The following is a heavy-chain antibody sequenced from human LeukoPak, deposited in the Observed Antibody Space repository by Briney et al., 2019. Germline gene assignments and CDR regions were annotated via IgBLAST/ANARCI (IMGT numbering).Heavy chain of an antibody. J-gene: IGHJ3*02. Sequence: GASVKVSCKASGDTFTSYYMHWVRQAPGQGLEWMGIINPSGGSNTYAQKFQGRVTMTRDMSTSTAYMELSSLRSEDTAVYYCARVQWELTDAFDIWGQGTMVTVSS. CDR2: INPSGGSN. V-gene: IGHV1-46*01. D-gene: IGHD1-26*01. CDR3: ARVQWELTDAFDI. CDR1: GDTFTSYY.